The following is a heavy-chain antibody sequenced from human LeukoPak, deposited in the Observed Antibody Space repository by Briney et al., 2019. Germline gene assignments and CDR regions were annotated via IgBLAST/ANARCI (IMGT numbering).Heavy chain of an antibody. CDR2: IWFDGSEQ. CDR1: GFTFSTYA. D-gene: IGHD4-23*01. J-gene: IGHJ4*02. V-gene: IGHV3-33*01. CDR3: ARDWARGNSYYVDY. Sequence: GRSLRLSCAASGFTFSTYAIHWVRQAPGKGLEWVAVIWFDGSEQYYADSVKGRFIISRDNSKSTSNLQLNSLRTEDTAVYYCARDWARGNSYYVDYWGQGTLVTVSS.